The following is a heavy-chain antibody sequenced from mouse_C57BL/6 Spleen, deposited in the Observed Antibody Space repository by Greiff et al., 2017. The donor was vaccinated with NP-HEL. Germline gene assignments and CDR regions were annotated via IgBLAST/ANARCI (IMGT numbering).Heavy chain of an antibody. Sequence: EVQLQQSGPELVKPGASVKISCKASGYTFTDYYMNWVKQSPGKSLEWIGDLNPNNGGTSYNQKFKGKATLTVDKSSSTAYMELRRLTSEDSAVYYCARFPQTSLAYCGYWGQGTTLTVSS. CDR2: LNPNNGGT. V-gene: IGHV1-26*01. D-gene: IGHD3-2*02. J-gene: IGHJ2*01. CDR3: ARFPQTSLAYCGY. CDR1: GYTFTDYY.